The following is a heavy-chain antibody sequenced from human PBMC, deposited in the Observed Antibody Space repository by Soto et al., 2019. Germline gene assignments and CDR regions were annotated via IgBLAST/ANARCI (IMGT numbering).Heavy chain of an antibody. V-gene: IGHV3-74*01. CDR2: LNIDGSTR. Sequence: PGGSLRLSCSASGFTFSNYWMHWVRQGPGKGLVWVARLNIDGSTRNYADSVKGRFTISRDNAQNTLFLQMNSLSAEDTAVYYCATYRYYYGSGSYRRYWGQGTLVTVSS. D-gene: IGHD3-10*01. CDR3: ATYRYYYGSGSYRRY. J-gene: IGHJ4*02. CDR1: GFTFSNYW.